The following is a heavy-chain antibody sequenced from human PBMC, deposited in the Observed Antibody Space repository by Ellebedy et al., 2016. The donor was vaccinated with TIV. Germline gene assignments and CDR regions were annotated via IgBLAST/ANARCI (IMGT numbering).Heavy chain of an antibody. J-gene: IGHJ4*02. CDR2: INHDGRST. V-gene: IGHV3-74*01. CDR1: GFTFSSYR. D-gene: IGHD3-22*01. Sequence: GESLKISXAASGFTFSSYRMHWVRQAPGKGLVWVSLINHDGRSTTYADSVKGRFTISRDNAKSTLYLQMNSLGAEDTALYYCARGPYYSDPSSPYAHYWGQGTLVTVSS. CDR3: ARGPYYSDPSSPYAHY.